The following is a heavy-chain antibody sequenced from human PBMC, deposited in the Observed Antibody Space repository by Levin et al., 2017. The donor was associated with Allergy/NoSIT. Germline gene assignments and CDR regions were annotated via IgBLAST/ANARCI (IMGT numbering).Heavy chain of an antibody. CDR1: RYIFSDYF. J-gene: IGHJ4*02. V-gene: IGHV1-2*02. D-gene: IGHD3-22*01. CDR2: INPHSGDT. CDR3: ARDLYNDDSVFGY. Sequence: PMASVKVSCKASRYIFSDYFIHWVRQAPGQGLEWMGWINPHSGDTKYAQEFQGRVTMTRDTSISTAYMELTRLTSDDTAVYYCARDLYNDDSVFGYWGQGTLVKVCS.